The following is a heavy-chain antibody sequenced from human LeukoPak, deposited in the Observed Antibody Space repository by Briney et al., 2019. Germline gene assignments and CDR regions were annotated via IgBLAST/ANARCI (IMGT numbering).Heavy chain of an antibody. J-gene: IGHJ4*02. V-gene: IGHV3-7*01. Sequence: SGGSLRLSCAASGFTFSSYWMNWVRQAPGKGLERVANIKPDGGETYYVDSVKGRFTISRDNAKNSLYLQMNSLRAEDTAVYYCARTGYLHFDYWGQGTLVTVSS. CDR3: ARTGYLHFDY. D-gene: IGHD3-9*01. CDR2: IKPDGGET. CDR1: GFTFSSYW.